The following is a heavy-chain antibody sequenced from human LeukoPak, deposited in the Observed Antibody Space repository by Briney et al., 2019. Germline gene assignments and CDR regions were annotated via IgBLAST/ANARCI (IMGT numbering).Heavy chain of an antibody. V-gene: IGHV3-21*06. Sequence: GGSLRLSCAASGFDFSDYTMSWARQAPGKGLEWVSSIKSSSRKIYYADSVRGRFTISRDNAKNSLYLHMNSLRAEDTATYHCRRVIRGEDFYFGMDVGGKGPTVPVS. CDR1: GFDFSDYT. J-gene: IGHJ6*04. D-gene: IGHD2-21*01. CDR3: RRVIRGEDFYFGMDV. CDR2: IKSSSRKI.